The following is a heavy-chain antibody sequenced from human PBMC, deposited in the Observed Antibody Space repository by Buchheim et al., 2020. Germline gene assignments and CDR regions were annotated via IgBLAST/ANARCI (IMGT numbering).Heavy chain of an antibody. Sequence: QVQLVESGGGVVQPGRSLRLSCAASGFTFSSYGMHWVRQAPGKGLEWVAVISYDGSIKYYADSVKGRFTISRDNSKNTLYLQMNSLRAEDTAVYYCAKEWVGASIALWGQGTL. D-gene: IGHD6-13*01. CDR3: AKEWVGASIAL. J-gene: IGHJ4*02. V-gene: IGHV3-30*18. CDR2: ISYDGSIK. CDR1: GFTFSSYG.